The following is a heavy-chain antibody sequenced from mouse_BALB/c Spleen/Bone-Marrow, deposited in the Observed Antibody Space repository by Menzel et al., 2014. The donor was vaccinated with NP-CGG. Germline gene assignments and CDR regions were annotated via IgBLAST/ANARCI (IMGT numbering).Heavy chain of an antibody. CDR3: ARQITTVDYAMDY. Sequence: VQGVESGAELAKPGASVKMSCKASGYTFTSYWMHWVKQRPGQGLEWIGYINPSTGYTEYNQKFKDKATLTADKSSSTAYMQLSSLTSEDSAGYYCARQITTVDYAMDYWGQGTSVTVSS. J-gene: IGHJ4*01. CDR1: GYTFTSYW. CDR2: INPSTGYT. D-gene: IGHD1-1*01. V-gene: IGHV1-7*01.